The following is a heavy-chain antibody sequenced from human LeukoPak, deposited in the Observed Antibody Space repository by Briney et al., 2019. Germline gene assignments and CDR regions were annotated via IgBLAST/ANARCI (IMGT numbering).Heavy chain of an antibody. V-gene: IGHV3-30-3*01. J-gene: IGHJ3*02. D-gene: IGHD1-26*01. CDR1: GFTFSSYA. Sequence: GGSLRLSCAASGFTFSSYAMHWVRQAPGKGLEWVAVISYDGSNKYYADSVKGRFTTSRDNSKNTLYLQMNSLRAEDTAVYYCARSMSGSYISDAFDIWGQGTMVTVSS. CDR3: ARSMSGSYISDAFDI. CDR2: ISYDGSNK.